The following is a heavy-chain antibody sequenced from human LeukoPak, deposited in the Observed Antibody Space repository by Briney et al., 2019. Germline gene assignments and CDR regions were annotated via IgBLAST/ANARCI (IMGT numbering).Heavy chain of an antibody. Sequence: GESLKISCKGSGYSFTSYWIGWVRQAPGKGLEWVSAISGSGGSTYYADSVKGRFTISRDNSKNTLYLQMNSLRAEDTAVYYCAKDSGGSYEDFDYWGQGTLVTVSS. CDR2: ISGSGGST. D-gene: IGHD1-26*01. CDR1: GYSFTSYW. V-gene: IGHV3-23*01. J-gene: IGHJ4*02. CDR3: AKDSGGSYEDFDY.